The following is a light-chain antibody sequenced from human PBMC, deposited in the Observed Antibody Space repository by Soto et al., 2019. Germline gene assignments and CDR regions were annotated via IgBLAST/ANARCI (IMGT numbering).Light chain of an antibody. CDR3: QQYTDRPRT. Sequence: IVMTQSPATLSVSPGERATLSCRASQNVLSNLAWYQQKPGQAPRLLIYGASTRATGLPARFSGSGSGTQFTLTISSLQSEDFAVYYCQQYTDRPRTFGQGTKVDIK. CDR1: QNVLSN. J-gene: IGKJ1*01. V-gene: IGKV3-15*01. CDR2: GAS.